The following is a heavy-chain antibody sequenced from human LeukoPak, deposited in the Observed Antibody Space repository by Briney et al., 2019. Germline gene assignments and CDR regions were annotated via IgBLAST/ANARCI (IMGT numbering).Heavy chain of an antibody. J-gene: IGHJ4*02. V-gene: IGHV4-59*01. CDR2: IYYSGST. CDR3: ARGSSAPRWFPFDY. D-gene: IGHD4-23*01. Sequence: SETLSLTCTVSGDTISHYYWNWIRQPPGKGLEWIGYIYYSGSTNYNPSLKSRVIISVDTSKNQFSLKLSSLTAADTAVYYCARGSSAPRWFPFDYWGQGTLVTVSS. CDR1: GDTISHYY.